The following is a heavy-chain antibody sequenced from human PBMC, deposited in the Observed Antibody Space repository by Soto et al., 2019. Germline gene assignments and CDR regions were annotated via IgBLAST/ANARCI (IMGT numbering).Heavy chain of an antibody. CDR1: GFTFSSYW. Sequence: GGSLRLSCAASGFTFSSYWMHWVRQAPGKGLVWVSRINSDGSSTSYADSVKGRSTISRDNAKNTLYLQMNSLRAEDTAVYYCARFVGLLWFGELSVAENWFDPWGQGTLVTVSS. V-gene: IGHV3-74*01. J-gene: IGHJ5*02. CDR2: INSDGSST. CDR3: ARFVGLLWFGELSVAENWFDP. D-gene: IGHD3-10*01.